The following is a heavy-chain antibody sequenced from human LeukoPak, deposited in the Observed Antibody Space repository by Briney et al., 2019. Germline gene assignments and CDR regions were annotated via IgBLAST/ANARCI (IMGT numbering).Heavy chain of an antibody. V-gene: IGHV3-21*01. CDR2: ISSSSSYI. J-gene: IGHJ4*02. CDR3: ARDTYYYDSSGYYRSRIFDY. CDR1: GFTFSSYS. D-gene: IGHD3-22*01. Sequence: PGGSLRLSCAASGFTFSSYSMNWVRQAPGKGLEWVSSISSSSSYIYYADSVKGRFTISRDNAKNSLYLQMNSLRAEDTAVYYYARDTYYYDSSGYYRSRIFDYWGQGTLVTVSS.